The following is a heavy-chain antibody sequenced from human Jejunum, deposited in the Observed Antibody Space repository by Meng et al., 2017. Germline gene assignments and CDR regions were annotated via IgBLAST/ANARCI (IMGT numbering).Heavy chain of an antibody. Sequence: LQASRPGLVNPSGTLSLRCACFVGSISNNNWWSWVRQPPGKGLEWIGEISHTGRINYNPSLKSRVTMSLDKSKNQFSLDLTSVTGADTAVYYCARDLLDPNIAATGWFDPWGQGTLVTVSS. CDR2: ISHTGRI. CDR3: ARDLLDPNIAATGWFDP. CDR1: VGSISNNNW. V-gene: IGHV4-4*02. J-gene: IGHJ5*02. D-gene: IGHD2/OR15-2a*01.